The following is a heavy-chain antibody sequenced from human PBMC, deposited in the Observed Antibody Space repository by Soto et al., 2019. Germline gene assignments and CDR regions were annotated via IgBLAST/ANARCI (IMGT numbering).Heavy chain of an antibody. V-gene: IGHV3-21*01. CDR1: GFTFSSYS. CDR2: ISSGSDYI. J-gene: IGHJ3*01. Sequence: PGGSLRLSCAASGFTFSSYSMNWVRQAPGKGLEWVSSISSGSDYIFYADSVKGRFTISRDNAKNSLFLQMNSLTAEDTAVYYCARSPVGDAFNVWGQGTVVTVS. CDR3: ARSPVGDAFNV.